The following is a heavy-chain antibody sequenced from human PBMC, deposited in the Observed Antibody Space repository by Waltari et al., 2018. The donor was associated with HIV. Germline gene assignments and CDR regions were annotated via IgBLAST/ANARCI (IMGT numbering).Heavy chain of an antibody. Sequence: QEDLVQSGAEVKKLGASVRVSCKAIGYTFSSYDINWVRQAAGQGLKWVRWMNTNSGNAGDAQKFHGRVTTTRNSSPSTAYMELSGLTSEDTAVYYCASRTKGYCPSGLCLNIDVWGQGTTGTVSS. CDR3: ASRTKGYCPSGLCLNIDV. J-gene: IGHJ6*02. CDR2: MNTNSGNA. D-gene: IGHD2-8*01. CDR1: GYTFSSYD. V-gene: IGHV1-8*02.